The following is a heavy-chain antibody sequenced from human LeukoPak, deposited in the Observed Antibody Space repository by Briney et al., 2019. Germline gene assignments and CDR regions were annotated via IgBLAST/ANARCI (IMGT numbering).Heavy chain of an antibody. D-gene: IGHD3-10*01. CDR1: GGSISSSSYN. Sequence: SETLSLTCTVSGGSISSSSYNWDWIRQSPGKGLEWIGTVYYSGSSFYNPSLNSRVTISLDTSKSQFSLKLSSVTAADTAVYYCARESARLGELLSYYYYYYMDVWGKGTTVTVSS. CDR3: ARESARLGELLSYYYYYYMDV. CDR2: VYYSGSS. J-gene: IGHJ6*03. V-gene: IGHV4-39*07.